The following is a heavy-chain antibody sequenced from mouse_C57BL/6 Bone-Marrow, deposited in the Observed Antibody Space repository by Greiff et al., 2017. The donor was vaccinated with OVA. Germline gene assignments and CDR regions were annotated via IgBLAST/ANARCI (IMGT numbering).Heavy chain of an antibody. CDR1: GYSITSDY. CDR2: ISYSGST. CDR3: ARMVGSTYWYFDV. V-gene: IGHV3-8*01. Sequence: VKLMESGPGLAKPSQTLSLTCSVTGYSITSDYWNWIRKFPGNKLEYMGYISYSGSTYYNPSLKSRISITRDTSKNQYYLQLNSVTTEDTATYYCARMVGSTYWYFDVWGTGTTVTVSS. J-gene: IGHJ1*03. D-gene: IGHD1-1*02.